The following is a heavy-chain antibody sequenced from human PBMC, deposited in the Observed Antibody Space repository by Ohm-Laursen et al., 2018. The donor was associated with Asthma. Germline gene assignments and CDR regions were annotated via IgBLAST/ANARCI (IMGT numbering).Heavy chain of an antibody. Sequence: GSLRLSCSAAGFPFNTSWMTWVRQVPGKGLEWVANIKPDGTENAYLDSVRGRFTISKDNAKNSLFLQMNSLRGEDTALYYCARDSGWNALDHWGQGTLVSVSP. V-gene: IGHV3-7*05. CDR3: ARDSGWNALDH. CDR2: IKPDGTEN. CDR1: GFPFNTSW. J-gene: IGHJ4*02. D-gene: IGHD1-1*01.